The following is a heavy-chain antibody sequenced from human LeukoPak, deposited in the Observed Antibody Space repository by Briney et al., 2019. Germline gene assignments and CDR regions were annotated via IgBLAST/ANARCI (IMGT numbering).Heavy chain of an antibody. V-gene: IGHV4-30-4*08. J-gene: IGHJ4*02. CDR1: TFDDYA. CDR2: IYYSGST. CDR3: ARGTTHRDLDY. D-gene: IGHD1-1*01. Sequence: TFDDYAMHWVRQAPGKGLEWIGYIYYSGSTYYNPSLKSRVTISVDTSKNQFSLKLSSVTAADTAVYYCARGTTHRDLDYWGQGTLVTVSS.